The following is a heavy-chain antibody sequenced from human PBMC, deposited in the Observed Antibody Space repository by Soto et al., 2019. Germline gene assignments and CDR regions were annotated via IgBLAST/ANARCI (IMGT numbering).Heavy chain of an antibody. Sequence: SSETLSLTCTVSGGSISSHYWSWIRQPPGKGLEWIGYIYYSGSTNYNPSLKSRVTISVDTSKNQFSLKLSSVTAADTAVYYCARRYGGNFDYWGQGTLVTVS. V-gene: IGHV4-59*11. CDR3: ARRYGGNFDY. CDR1: GGSISSHY. D-gene: IGHD3-16*01. CDR2: IYYSGST. J-gene: IGHJ4*02.